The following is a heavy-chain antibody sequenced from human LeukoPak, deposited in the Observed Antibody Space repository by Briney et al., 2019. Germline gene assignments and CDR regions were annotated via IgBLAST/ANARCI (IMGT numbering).Heavy chain of an antibody. CDR2: ITQDGSQK. Sequence: GGSLRLSCTASGFTFSNYWMNWVRQAPGKGLEWVANITQDGSQKYYVDSVKGRFTISRDNAKNSLYLQMNSLRAEDTAVYYCAKDQGLYYYYYGMDVWGQGTTVTVSS. CDR1: GFTFSNYW. V-gene: IGHV3-7*01. J-gene: IGHJ6*02. CDR3: AKDQGLYYYYYGMDV.